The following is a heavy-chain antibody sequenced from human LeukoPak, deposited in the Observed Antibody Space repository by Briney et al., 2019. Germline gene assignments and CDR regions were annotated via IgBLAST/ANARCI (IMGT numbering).Heavy chain of an antibody. CDR2: IYTSGST. CDR3: AGEYIDAFDI. CDR1: GGSIRSSSYY. Sequence: PSETLSLTCTVSGGSIRSSSYYWGWIRQPPGKGLEWIGRIYTSGSTNYNPSLKSRVTMSVDTSKNQFSLKLSSVTAADTAVYYCAGEYIDAFDIWGQGTMVTVSS. J-gene: IGHJ3*02. D-gene: IGHD5-18*01. V-gene: IGHV4-39*07.